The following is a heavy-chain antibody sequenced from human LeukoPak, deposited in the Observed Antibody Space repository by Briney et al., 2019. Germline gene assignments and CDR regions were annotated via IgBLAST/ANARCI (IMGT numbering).Heavy chain of an antibody. V-gene: IGHV1-18*01. Sequence: ASVKVSCKASGYTFTSYGISWVRQAPGQGLEWMGWISAYNGNTNYAQKLQGRVTTTTDTSTSTAYMELRSLRSDDTAVYYCAREYSSPLYYYYYYYMDVWGKGTTVTVSS. CDR3: AREYSSPLYYYYYYYMDV. CDR1: GYTFTSYG. J-gene: IGHJ6*03. CDR2: ISAYNGNT. D-gene: IGHD6-13*01.